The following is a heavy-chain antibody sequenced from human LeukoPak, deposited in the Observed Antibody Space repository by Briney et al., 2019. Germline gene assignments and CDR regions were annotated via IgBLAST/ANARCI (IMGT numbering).Heavy chain of an antibody. CDR2: INPNSGGT. CDR3: AREAAYCSGGSCYSEFHY. D-gene: IGHD2-15*01. Sequence: GASVKVSCKASGYTFTGYYMHWVRQAPGQGLEWMGWINPNSGGTNYAQKFQGRVTMTRDTSISTAYMELSRLRSDDTAVYYCAREAAYCSGGSCYSEFHYWGQRTLVTVSS. J-gene: IGHJ4*02. V-gene: IGHV1-2*02. CDR1: GYTFTGYY.